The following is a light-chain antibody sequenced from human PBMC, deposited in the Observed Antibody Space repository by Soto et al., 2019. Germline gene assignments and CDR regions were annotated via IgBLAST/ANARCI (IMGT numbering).Light chain of an antibody. V-gene: IGLV2-14*01. CDR2: EVS. Sequence: QSALTQPASVSGSPGQSITISCTGTGSDFAKYNFVSWYQQHPGKAPKLMIYEVSNRPSGVSNRFSGSKSGNTASLTISGLQAEDEADYYCSSYAGNSSPDVFGSGTKVTVL. J-gene: IGLJ1*01. CDR3: SSYAGNSSPDV. CDR1: GSDFAKYNF.